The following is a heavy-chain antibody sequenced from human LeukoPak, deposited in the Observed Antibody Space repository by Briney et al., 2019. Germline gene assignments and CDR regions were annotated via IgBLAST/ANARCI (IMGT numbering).Heavy chain of an antibody. V-gene: IGHV3-23*01. Sequence: GGSLRLSCAASAFKFSSYAMNWVRQAPGKGLEWVAGIRGGGAGTYYADSVKGRFTISRDNSKNTLYLQMNSLGAEDTAVYYCAKLVSTTQMGDYCGQGTPVTVSS. D-gene: IGHD2/OR15-2a*01. J-gene: IGHJ4*02. CDR2: IRGGGAGT. CDR1: AFKFSSYA. CDR3: AKLVSTTQMGDY.